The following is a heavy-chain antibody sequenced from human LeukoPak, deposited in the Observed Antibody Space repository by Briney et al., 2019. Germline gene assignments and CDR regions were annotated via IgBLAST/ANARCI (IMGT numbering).Heavy chain of an antibody. V-gene: IGHV3-30*04. CDR2: ISYDGSNI. J-gene: IGHJ4*02. Sequence: GGSLRLSCAASGFDFNNYVMHWVRQAPGKGLEWVAVISYDGSNIYYSDSVKGRFTISRDNSKNTVYVQMSSLRPEDTAVYYCARKMATTETFDYWGQGTLVTVSS. CDR3: ARKMATTETFDY. CDR1: GFDFNNYV. D-gene: IGHD5-12*01.